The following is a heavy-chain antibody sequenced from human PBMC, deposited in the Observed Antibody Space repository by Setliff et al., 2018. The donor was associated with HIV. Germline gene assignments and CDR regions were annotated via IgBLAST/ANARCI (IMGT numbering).Heavy chain of an antibody. CDR2: IYTSRGT. J-gene: IGHJ4*02. Sequence: ETLSLTCTVSGDSISGYHWNWLRQTPGKGLEWIGYIYTSRGTNYNHSLRTRVIISVDTSNQFSLKLSSVTAADAAVYYCARSPSYRSSWEYYFDYWGQGILVTVS. V-gene: IGHV4-4*09. D-gene: IGHD6-13*01. CDR3: ARSPSYRSSWEYYFDY. CDR1: GDSISGYH.